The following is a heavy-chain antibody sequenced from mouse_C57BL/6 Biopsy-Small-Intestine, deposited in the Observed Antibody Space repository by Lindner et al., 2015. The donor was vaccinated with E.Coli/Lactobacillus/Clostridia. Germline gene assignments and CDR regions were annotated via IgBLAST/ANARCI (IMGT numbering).Heavy chain of an antibody. Sequence: VQLQESGGGLVKPGGSLKLSCAASGFTFSDFGMHWVRQAPEKGLEWVAYISSGSSFMYYADTVKGRFTISRDNGKKTLFLQMTSLRSEDTAMYYCARRGITTVVGHWYFDFWGTGTTVTVSS. D-gene: IGHD1-1*01. CDR1: GFTFSDFG. CDR2: ISSGSSFM. CDR3: ARRGITTVVGHWYFDF. J-gene: IGHJ1*03. V-gene: IGHV5-17*01.